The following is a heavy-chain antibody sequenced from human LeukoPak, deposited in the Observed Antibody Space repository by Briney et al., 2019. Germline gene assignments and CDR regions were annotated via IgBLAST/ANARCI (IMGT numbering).Heavy chain of an antibody. CDR2: IKSKTDGGTT. Sequence: GGSLRLSCAAPGFTFSNAWMSWVRQAPGKGLEWVGRIKSKTDGGTTDYAAPVKGRFTISRDDSKNTLYLQMTSLKTEDTAVYYCTTDWAMVRGVTDAFDIWGQGTMVTVSS. CDR3: TTDWAMVRGVTDAFDI. J-gene: IGHJ3*02. V-gene: IGHV3-15*01. D-gene: IGHD3-10*01. CDR1: GFTFSNAW.